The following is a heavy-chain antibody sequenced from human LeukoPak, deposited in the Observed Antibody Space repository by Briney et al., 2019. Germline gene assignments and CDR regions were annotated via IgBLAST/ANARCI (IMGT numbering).Heavy chain of an antibody. V-gene: IGHV3-30*18. CDR2: ISYDASNK. D-gene: IGHD5-18*01. Sequence: GGSLRLSCAASGFTFSSYAMSWVRQGPGKGLEWVATISYDASNKYYADSVKGRFIISRDNSKNTLYLQMNSLRAEDTAVYYCAKDRVDGAPYRYGYSGVIDYWGQGTLVTVSS. CDR1: GFTFSSYA. J-gene: IGHJ4*02. CDR3: AKDRVDGAPYRYGYSGVIDY.